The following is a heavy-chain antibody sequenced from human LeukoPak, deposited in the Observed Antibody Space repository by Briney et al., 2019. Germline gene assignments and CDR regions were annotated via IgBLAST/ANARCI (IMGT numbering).Heavy chain of an antibody. CDR1: GGSVSSGCYY. CDR3: AREGLATMIRGVIPY. D-gene: IGHD3-10*01. CDR2: IYYSGNT. J-gene: IGHJ4*02. V-gene: IGHV4-61*01. Sequence: SETLSLTCTVSGGSVSSGCYYWSWIRQPPGKGLEWIGYIYYSGNTNYNPSLKSRVTISVDTSKNQFSLKLSSVTAADTAVYYCAREGLATMIRGVIPYWGQGTLVTVSS.